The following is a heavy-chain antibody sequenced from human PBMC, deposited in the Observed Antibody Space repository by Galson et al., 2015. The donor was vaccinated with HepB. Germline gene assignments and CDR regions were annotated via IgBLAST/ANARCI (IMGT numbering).Heavy chain of an antibody. J-gene: IGHJ3*02. D-gene: IGHD3-10*01. V-gene: IGHV4-61*02. Sequence: LTCTVSGGSISSGSYYWSWIRQPAGKGLEWIGRIYTSGSTNYNPSLKSRVTMSVDTSKNQFSLKLSSVTAADTAVYYCARGKVRGILRGDAFDIWGQGTMVTVSS. CDR3: ARGKVRGILRGDAFDI. CDR1: GGSISSGSYY. CDR2: IYTSGST.